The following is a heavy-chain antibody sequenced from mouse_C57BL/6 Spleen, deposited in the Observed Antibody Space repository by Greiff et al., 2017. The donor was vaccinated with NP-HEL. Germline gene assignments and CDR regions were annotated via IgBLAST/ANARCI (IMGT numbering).Heavy chain of an antibody. CDR2: IYPSDSET. J-gene: IGHJ4*01. CDR3: ARGDNYYYGSSYSYAMDY. V-gene: IGHV1-61*01. CDR1: GYTFTSYW. D-gene: IGHD1-1*01. Sequence: QVQLQQPGAELVRPGSSVKLSCKASGYTFTSYWMDWVKQRPGQGLEWIGNIYPSDSETHYNQKFKDKATLTVDKSSSTAYMQLSSLTSEDSAVYYCARGDNYYYGSSYSYAMDYWGQGTSVTVSS.